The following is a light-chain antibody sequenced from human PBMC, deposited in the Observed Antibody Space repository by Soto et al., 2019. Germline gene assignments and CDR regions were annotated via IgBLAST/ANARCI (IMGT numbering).Light chain of an antibody. CDR2: FNSDGSH. J-gene: IGLJ3*02. Sequence: QSVLTQSPSASASLGASVKLTCTLSSGHSSYAIAWHQQQPEKGPRYLMKFNSDGSHSKGDGIPDRFSGSSSGAERYLTISRLKSEDEADYYCQTWDSGIWVFGGGTKLTVL. CDR3: QTWDSGIWV. V-gene: IGLV4-69*01. CDR1: SGHSSYA.